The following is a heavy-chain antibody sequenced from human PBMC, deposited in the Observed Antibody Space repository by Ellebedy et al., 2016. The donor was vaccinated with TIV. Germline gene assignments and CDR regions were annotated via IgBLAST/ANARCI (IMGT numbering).Heavy chain of an antibody. CDR1: GGTFSSYA. CDR2: IIPILGIA. D-gene: IGHD2-8*02. V-gene: IGHV1-69*04. CDR3: AEPSVLYKSGNYYYGMDV. Sequence: AASVKVSCKASGGTFSSYAISWVRQAPGQGLEWMGRIIPILGIANYAQKFQGRVTITADKSTSTAYMELSSLRSEDTAVYYCAEPSVLYKSGNYYYGMDVWGQGTTVTVSS. J-gene: IGHJ6*02.